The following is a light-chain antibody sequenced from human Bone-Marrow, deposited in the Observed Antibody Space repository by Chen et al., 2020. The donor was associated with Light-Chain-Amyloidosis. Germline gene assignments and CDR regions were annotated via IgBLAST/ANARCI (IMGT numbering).Light chain of an antibody. CDR2: DDS. J-gene: IGLJ3*02. V-gene: IGLV3-21*02. Sequence: SYVLTQPSSASVAPGQTATIPCGGNNIGSTSVHWYQQTPGQAPLLVVYDDSDRPSGIPARLSGSNSGNTATLTISRVEAGDEADYYCQVWDRSSDRPVFGGGTKLTVL. CDR1: NIGSTS. CDR3: QVWDRSSDRPV.